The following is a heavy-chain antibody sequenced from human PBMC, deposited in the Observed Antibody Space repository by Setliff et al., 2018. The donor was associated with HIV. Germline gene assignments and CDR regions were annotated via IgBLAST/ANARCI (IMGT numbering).Heavy chain of an antibody. Sequence: SETLSLTCDVYGGSFSTDYWTWIRQPPGKGLEWIGCIYNSASTSYNPSLKSRVTISVDTSKNQFSLKLSSVTAADTAVYYCARHSPSDYWGQGTLVTVSS. J-gene: IGHJ4*02. CDR3: ARHSPSDY. V-gene: IGHV4-59*08. CDR2: IYNSAST. CDR1: GGSFSTDY.